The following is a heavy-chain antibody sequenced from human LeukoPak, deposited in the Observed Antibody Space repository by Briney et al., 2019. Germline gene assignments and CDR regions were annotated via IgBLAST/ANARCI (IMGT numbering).Heavy chain of an antibody. V-gene: IGHV4-4*02. J-gene: IGHJ4*02. D-gene: IGHD6-19*01. Sequence: SGTLSLTCAVSGGSINNNDWWNWWSWVRQPPGKGLEWIGEIFHSGSSNYNPSLKSRVTISVDKSKNQFSLKLSSVTAADTAVYYCASGTIAVAGIFDYWGQGILVTVSS. CDR3: ASGTIAVAGIFDY. CDR1: GGSINNNDWWNW. CDR2: IFHSGSS.